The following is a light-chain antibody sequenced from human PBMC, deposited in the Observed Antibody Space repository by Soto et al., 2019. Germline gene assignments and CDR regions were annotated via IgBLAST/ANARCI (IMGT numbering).Light chain of an antibody. V-gene: IGKV1-39*01. Sequence: DIPMTPSPSSLSSSVGDRVTITCRASQSISNYVNWYQQKPGKAAKLLIYAASSLQTGVPSRFSGSGSGTDFTLTISSLPPEDSETFDCQQCYRTPRTFGPGTKVHI. CDR2: AAS. J-gene: IGKJ3*01. CDR3: QQCYRTPRT. CDR1: QSISNY.